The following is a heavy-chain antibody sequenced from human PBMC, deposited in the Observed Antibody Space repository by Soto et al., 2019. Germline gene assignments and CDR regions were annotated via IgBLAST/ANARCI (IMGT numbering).Heavy chain of an antibody. V-gene: IGHV3-7*03. Sequence: GGSLRLSCAASGFTFSSYWMSWVRQAPGKGLEWVANIKQDGSEKHYVDSVKGRFTISRDNAKNSLYLQMNSLRAEDTAVYYCARDGYFSSSWYEGDYFDYWGQGTLVTVS. D-gene: IGHD6-13*01. CDR3: ARDGYFSSSWYEGDYFDY. CDR2: IKQDGSEK. CDR1: GFTFSSYW. J-gene: IGHJ4*02.